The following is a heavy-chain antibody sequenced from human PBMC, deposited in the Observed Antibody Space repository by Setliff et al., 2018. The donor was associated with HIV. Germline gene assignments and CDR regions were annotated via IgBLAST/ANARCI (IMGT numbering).Heavy chain of an antibody. Sequence: SETLSLTCTVSGDSISSYFWSWIRQSPGKGLEWIGFRYTTGNTNYNPSLRSRLTISVDTSKNQFSLKLSSVTAADKAVYFCARGRGSSSSWPIDYWGQGTLVTVSS. CDR2: RYTTGNT. CDR3: ARGRGSSSSWPIDY. D-gene: IGHD6-13*01. CDR1: GDSISSYF. V-gene: IGHV4-4*09. J-gene: IGHJ4*02.